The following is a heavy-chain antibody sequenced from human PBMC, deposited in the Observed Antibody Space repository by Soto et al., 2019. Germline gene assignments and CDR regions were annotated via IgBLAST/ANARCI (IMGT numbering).Heavy chain of an antibody. V-gene: IGHV1-18*01. CDR2: ISAYNGNT. CDR1: GYTFTSYG. J-gene: IGHJ6*02. Sequence: QVQLVQSGAEVKKPGASVKVSCKASGYTFTSYGISWVRQAPGQGLEWMGWISAYNGNTNYAQKLQGRVTMTTDTSTRTAYMELRSLRSDDTAVYYCARLGQLGYARGYYYGMDVWGQGTTVTVSS. D-gene: IGHD5-12*01. CDR3: ARLGQLGYARGYYYGMDV.